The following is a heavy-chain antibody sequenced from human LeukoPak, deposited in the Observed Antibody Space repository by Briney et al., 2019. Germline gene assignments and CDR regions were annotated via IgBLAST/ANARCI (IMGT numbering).Heavy chain of an antibody. CDR3: AKNNYHYDILTGLDY. D-gene: IGHD3-9*01. Sequence: GGSLRLSCVTSGFTFTNYAISWFRQAPGKGLEWVGFIRRNPSGGTPDYAASVKGRFTISRDNSKTIVYLQMNSLDSEDTAVYYCAKNNYHYDILTGLDYWGQGTLVTVSS. V-gene: IGHV3-49*03. CDR1: GFTFTNYA. CDR2: IRRNPSGGTP. J-gene: IGHJ4*02.